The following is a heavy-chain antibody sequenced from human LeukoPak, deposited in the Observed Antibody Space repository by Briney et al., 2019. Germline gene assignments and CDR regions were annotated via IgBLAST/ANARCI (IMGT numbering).Heavy chain of an antibody. Sequence: PSETLFLTCAVSGDSVSGSYWSWIRQPPGKGLEWIGYISAISGNTNYNPSLKGRVTISVDTSKNQFSLKLSSVTAADTAVYHCARQTYSSSSGWVDPWGPGTLVTVSS. CDR3: ARQTYSSSSGWVDP. V-gene: IGHV4-4*09. J-gene: IGHJ5*02. CDR1: GDSVSGSY. CDR2: ISAISGNT. D-gene: IGHD6-6*01.